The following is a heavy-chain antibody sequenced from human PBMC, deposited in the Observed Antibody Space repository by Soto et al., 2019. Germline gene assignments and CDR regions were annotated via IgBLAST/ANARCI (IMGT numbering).Heavy chain of an antibody. D-gene: IGHD6-13*01. Sequence: QLQLQESGTGLVKPSETLSLTCTVSGGSISSYYCCWIRQPPPKGLEWIGYIYYSGSANYNPSLKSRVTISADTSKKQSALKLSSVTAADTAVYYCARAPAPLYSSSCYYLDYWGQGTLVTVSS. J-gene: IGHJ4*02. CDR1: GGSISSYY. CDR2: IYYSGSA. V-gene: IGHV4-59*01. CDR3: ARAPAPLYSSSCYYLDY.